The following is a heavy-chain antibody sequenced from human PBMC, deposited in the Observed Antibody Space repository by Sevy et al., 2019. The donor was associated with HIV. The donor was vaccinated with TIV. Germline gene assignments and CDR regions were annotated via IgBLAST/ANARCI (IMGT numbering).Heavy chain of an antibody. J-gene: IGHJ1*01. D-gene: IGHD3-10*01. V-gene: IGHV3-30*18. CDR2: ISYDGNNK. CDR3: AKDHNLWSEGGFLHH. CDR1: GFTFSSYA. Sequence: GGSLRLSCAASGFTFSSYAIHWVRQPPGKGLEWVAVISYDGNNKYYADSVKGRFTVSRDNAKNTLYAQMNSLRAEDTAVYYCAKDHNLWSEGGFLHHWGQGTLVTVSS.